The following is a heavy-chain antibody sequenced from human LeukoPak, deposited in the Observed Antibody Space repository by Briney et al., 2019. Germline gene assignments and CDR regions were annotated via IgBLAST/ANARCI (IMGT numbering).Heavy chain of an antibody. J-gene: IGHJ4*02. CDR1: GFTFSSYS. V-gene: IGHV3-21*01. CDR3: ARDGPYCGGDCYWDY. Sequence: GSLRLSCAASGFTFSSYSMNWVRQAPGKGLEWVSSISSSSSYIYYADSVKGRFTISRDNAKNSLYLQMNSLRAEDTAVYYCARDGPYCGGDCYWDYWGQGTLVTVSS. D-gene: IGHD2-21*02. CDR2: ISSSSSYI.